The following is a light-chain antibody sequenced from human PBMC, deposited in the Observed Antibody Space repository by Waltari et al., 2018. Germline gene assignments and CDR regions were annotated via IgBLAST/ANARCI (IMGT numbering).Light chain of an antibody. J-gene: IGKJ2*01. CDR2: DAS. CDR1: QSVGSY. CDR3: QQRSNWTPHT. Sequence: EIVFTQSPATLSLSPGDTATLPCRASQSVGSYLAWYQQRPGQPPRLLIYDASNRATGVPARCRGSGSGTDFTLTISSLEAEDVAVYYCQQRSNWTPHTFGQGARLEIK. V-gene: IGKV3-11*01.